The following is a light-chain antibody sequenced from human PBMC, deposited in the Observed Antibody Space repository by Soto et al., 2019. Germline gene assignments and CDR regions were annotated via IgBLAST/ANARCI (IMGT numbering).Light chain of an antibody. CDR3: QQYGSSPRT. V-gene: IGKV3-20*01. Sequence: TQSPSTLSVSPGESATLSCRASQSVSSYLAWYQQKPGQAPRLLIYDASNRATGIPDRFSGSGSGTDFTLTISRLEPEDFAVYYCQQYGSSPRTFGQGTKVDIK. CDR1: QSVSSY. J-gene: IGKJ1*01. CDR2: DAS.